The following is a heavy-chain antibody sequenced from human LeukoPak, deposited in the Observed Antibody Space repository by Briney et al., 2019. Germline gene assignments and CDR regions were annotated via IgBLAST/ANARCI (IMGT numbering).Heavy chain of an antibody. CDR3: AREMGWSGYYIRAFDI. J-gene: IGHJ3*02. CDR2: IYESGST. V-gene: IGHV4-39*07. Sequence: KSSETLSLTCTVSGGSISSSNYFWGWIRQPPGKGLEWIGSIYESGSTYYNPSLKSRVTISVDTSKNQFSLKLSSVTAADTAVYYCAREMGWSGYYIRAFDIWGQGTMVTVSS. CDR1: GGSISSSNYF. D-gene: IGHD3-3*01.